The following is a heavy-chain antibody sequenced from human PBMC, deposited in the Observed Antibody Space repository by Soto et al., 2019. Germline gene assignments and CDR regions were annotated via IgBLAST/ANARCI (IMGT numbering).Heavy chain of an antibody. J-gene: IGHJ4*02. V-gene: IGHV1-46*01. CDR2: INPSGGST. CDR1: GYTFTSYY. D-gene: IGHD2-21*02. CDR3: ARARPYCGGDCYLDY. Sequence: GASVKVSCKASGYTFTSYYMHWVRQAPGQGLEWMGIINPSGGSTSYAQEFQGRVTITADESTSTAYMELSSLRSEDTAVYYCARARPYCGGDCYLDYWGQGTLVTVSS.